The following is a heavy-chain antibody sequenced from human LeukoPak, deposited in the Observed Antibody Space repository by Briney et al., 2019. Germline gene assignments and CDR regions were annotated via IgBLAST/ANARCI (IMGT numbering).Heavy chain of an antibody. Sequence: ASVKVSCKASGYTFTSYAMHWVRRAPGQRLEWMGWINAGNGNTKYSQKFQGRVTITRDTSASTAYMELSSLRSEDTAVYYCARDLSIAVAGTFDYWGQGTLVTVSS. J-gene: IGHJ4*02. D-gene: IGHD6-19*01. CDR1: GYTFTSYA. CDR3: ARDLSIAVAGTFDY. CDR2: INAGNGNT. V-gene: IGHV1-3*01.